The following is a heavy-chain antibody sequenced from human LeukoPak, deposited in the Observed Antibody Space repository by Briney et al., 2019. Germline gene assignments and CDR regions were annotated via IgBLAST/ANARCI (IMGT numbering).Heavy chain of an antibody. D-gene: IGHD2-21*02. V-gene: IGHV3-30-3*01. Sequence: GGSLRLSCAASGFTFSCYAMHWVRQAPGKGLEWVAVTSSDGNIKYYADSVKGRFTISRDNSKNTLYLQMNSLRGEDTGVYYCARDPVPATARHFDYWGQGTLVTVSS. CDR1: GFTFSCYA. CDR2: TSSDGNIK. J-gene: IGHJ4*02. CDR3: ARDPVPATARHFDY.